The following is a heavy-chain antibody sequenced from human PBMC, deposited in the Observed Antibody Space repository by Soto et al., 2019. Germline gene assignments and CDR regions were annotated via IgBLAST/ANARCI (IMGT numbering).Heavy chain of an antibody. Sequence: PGESLKISCKGSGYSFTRYWISWVRQMPEKGLEWMGRIDPTDSYTNYGPSFQGHVTISVDKSISTAYLQWSSLKASDTAIYYCARQDYGSGSYYNFPPRYWGQGTLVTVSS. CDR1: GYSFTRYW. CDR3: ARQDYGSGSYYNFPPRY. D-gene: IGHD3-10*01. CDR2: IDPTDSYT. V-gene: IGHV5-10-1*01. J-gene: IGHJ4*02.